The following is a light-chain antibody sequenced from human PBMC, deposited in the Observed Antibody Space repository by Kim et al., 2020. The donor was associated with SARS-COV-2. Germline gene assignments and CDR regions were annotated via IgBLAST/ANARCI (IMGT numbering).Light chain of an antibody. CDR2: AAS. CDR3: QKYDSAPWT. J-gene: IGKJ1*01. V-gene: IGKV1-27*01. CDR1: QGINNY. Sequence: DIQMTQYPSSLSASVGARITITCRASQGINNYLAWYQQKPGKPPKLLIYAASALQSGVPSRFSGSGSGTDFTLTVTSLQPEDVATYYCQKYDSAPWTFGLGTKVDIK.